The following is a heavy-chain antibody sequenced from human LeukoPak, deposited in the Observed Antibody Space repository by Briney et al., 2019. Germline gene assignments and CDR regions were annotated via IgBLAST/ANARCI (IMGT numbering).Heavy chain of an antibody. V-gene: IGHV3-21*01. J-gene: IGHJ3*02. CDR3: ARDFHRYCYDCGDYYTTFDI. D-gene: IGHD3-22*01. Sequence: AGSLRLSCAASGFTFSTFAMIWVRQPPGKGLEWVSSIFPSGGEINYADSVKGRFTISRDNAKNSLYLQMNSLRADDTAVYYCARDFHRYCYDCGDYYTTFDIWGQGTMVTVSS. CDR2: IFPSGGEI. CDR1: GFTFSTFA.